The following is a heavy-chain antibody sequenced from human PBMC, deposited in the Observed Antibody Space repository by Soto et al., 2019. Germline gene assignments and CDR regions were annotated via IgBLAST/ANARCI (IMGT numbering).Heavy chain of an antibody. CDR2: MYFSGIT. CDR1: GDSGSNYF. D-gene: IGHD1-26*01. Sequence: SETLSLTCTVSGDSGSNYFWSWIRQPPGKGLEWIGYMYFSGITNYNPSLKSRVTISVDTSKNQFSLMLSSVTAADTAIYYCARAWVSYNPLFDNWGQGTLVTVSS. J-gene: IGHJ4*02. V-gene: IGHV4-59*02. CDR3: ARAWVSYNPLFDN.